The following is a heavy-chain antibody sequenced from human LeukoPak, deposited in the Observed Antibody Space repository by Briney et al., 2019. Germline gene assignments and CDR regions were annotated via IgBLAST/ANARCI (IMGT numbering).Heavy chain of an antibody. J-gene: IGHJ4*02. D-gene: IGHD6-19*01. V-gene: IGHV4-34*01. CDR1: GGSFSGYY. CDR2: INHSGST. CDR3: ARARYSSGSYDY. Sequence: SETLSLTCAVYGGSFSGYYWSWICQPPGKGLEWIGEINHSGSTNYNPSLKSRVTISVDTSKNQFSLKLSSVTAADTAVYYCARARYSSGSYDYWGQGTLVTVSS.